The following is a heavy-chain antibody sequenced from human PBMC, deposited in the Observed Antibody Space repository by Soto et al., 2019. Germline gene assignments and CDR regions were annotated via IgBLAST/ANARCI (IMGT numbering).Heavy chain of an antibody. J-gene: IGHJ4*02. D-gene: IGHD4-17*01. CDR3: ARDGTDYGDKRGYFDY. CDR1: GGTFSSYT. Sequence: QVQLVQSGAEVKKPGSSVKVSCKASGGTFSSYTISWVRQAPGQGLEWMGRIIPILGIANYAQKFQGRVTITADKSTSTAYMKLSSLRSEDTAVYYCARDGTDYGDKRGYFDYWGQGTLVTVSS. CDR2: IIPILGIA. V-gene: IGHV1-69*08.